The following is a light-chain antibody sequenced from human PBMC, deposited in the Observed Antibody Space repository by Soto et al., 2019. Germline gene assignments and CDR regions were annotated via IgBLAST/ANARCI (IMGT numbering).Light chain of an antibody. CDR1: QSLIHSDGNTY. CDR2: EVS. CDR3: MQGTHWPWT. J-gene: IGKJ1*01. V-gene: IGKV2-30*02. Sequence: DVVMTQSPLSLPVTLGQPASISCRSSQSLIHSDGNTYLNWFLQRPGQSPRRLIYEVSDRDSGVPDRFSGSGSGTDFTLKISRVEAEDVGVYYCMQGTHWPWTFGQGTEVEIK.